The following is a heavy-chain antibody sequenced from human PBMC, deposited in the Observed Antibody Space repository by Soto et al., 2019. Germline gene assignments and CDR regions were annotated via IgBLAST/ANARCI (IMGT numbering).Heavy chain of an antibody. CDR2: ISYDGGYK. V-gene: IGHV3-30*03. Sequence: QVQLVEAGGGVVQPGRSLRLSFAASGFKFSRYGMHWVRQAPGKGLEWVAVISYDGGYKFYADSVKGRFTISRDNSKNRRHLQINSLRGDDTGIYYCAREPYGWFGETITAYFYGLDVGGQGTTVTVSS. CDR3: AREPYGWFGETITAYFYGLDV. J-gene: IGHJ6*02. D-gene: IGHD3-10*01. CDR1: GFKFSRYG.